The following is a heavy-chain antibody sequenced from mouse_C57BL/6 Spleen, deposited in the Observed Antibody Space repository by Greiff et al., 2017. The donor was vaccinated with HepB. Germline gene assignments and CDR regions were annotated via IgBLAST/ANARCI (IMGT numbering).Heavy chain of an antibody. J-gene: IGHJ2*01. D-gene: IGHD2-1*01. CDR3: ARKRAYGNYVDY. CDR2: INPYNGGT. CDR1: GYTFTDYY. Sequence: VQLKQSGPVLVKPGASVKMSCKASGYTFTDYYMNWVKQSHGKSLEWIGVINPYNGGTSYNQKFKGKATLTVDKSSSTAYMELNSLTSEDSAVYYCARKRAYGNYVDYWGQGTTLTVSS. V-gene: IGHV1-19*01.